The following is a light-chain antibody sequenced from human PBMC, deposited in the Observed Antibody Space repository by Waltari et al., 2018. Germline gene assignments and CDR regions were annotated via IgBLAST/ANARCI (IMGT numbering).Light chain of an antibody. Sequence: QSTLTQPASVSGSPGQSITLSCTGPSSDVGRYNLVSWYQHHPGKAPKLMIYEGSKRPSGVSNRFSGSKSGNTASLTISGLQAEDEADYYCCSYAGSSTLVFGGGTKLTVL. CDR3: CSYAGSSTLV. V-gene: IGLV2-23*01. CDR1: SSDVGRYNL. J-gene: IGLJ2*01. CDR2: EGS.